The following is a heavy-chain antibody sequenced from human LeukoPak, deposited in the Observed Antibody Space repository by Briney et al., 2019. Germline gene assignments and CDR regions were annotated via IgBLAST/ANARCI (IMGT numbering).Heavy chain of an antibody. Sequence: GRSLRLSCAASGFTFDDYAMHWVRQAPGKGLEWVSGISWNSGSIGYADSVKGRFTISRDNAKNSLYLQMNSLRAEDTAVYYCAKALRFLEWLPVSWGQGTMVTVSS. D-gene: IGHD3-3*01. V-gene: IGHV3-9*01. CDR3: AKALRFLEWLPVS. J-gene: IGHJ3*01. CDR1: GFTFDDYA. CDR2: ISWNSGSI.